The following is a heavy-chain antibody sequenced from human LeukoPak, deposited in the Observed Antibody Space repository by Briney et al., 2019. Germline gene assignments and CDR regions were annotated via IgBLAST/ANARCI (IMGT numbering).Heavy chain of an antibody. Sequence: GGSLRLSCAASGFTFSSYWMHWVRPAPGKGGVWGSLVNNDGSSTTYADSVKGRFTISRDNAKNTIYLQMNSLRAEDTAVYYCARGGWGTGTDYWGQGTLVTVSS. D-gene: IGHD1-1*01. CDR2: VNNDGSST. CDR1: GFTFSSYW. J-gene: IGHJ4*02. V-gene: IGHV3-74*01. CDR3: ARGGWGTGTDY.